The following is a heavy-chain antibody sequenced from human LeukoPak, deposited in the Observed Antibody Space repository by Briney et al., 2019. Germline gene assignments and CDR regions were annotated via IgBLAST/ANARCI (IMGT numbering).Heavy chain of an antibody. J-gene: IGHJ3*02. D-gene: IGHD1-26*01. Sequence: PGGSLRLSCAASGFTFSSYWMHWVRQAPGKGLVRVSRINSDGSSTSYADSVKGRFATSRDNAKNTLYLQMNSLRAEDTAVYYCARDRWELLNAFDIWGQGTMVTVSS. V-gene: IGHV3-74*01. CDR2: INSDGSST. CDR1: GFTFSSYW. CDR3: ARDRWELLNAFDI.